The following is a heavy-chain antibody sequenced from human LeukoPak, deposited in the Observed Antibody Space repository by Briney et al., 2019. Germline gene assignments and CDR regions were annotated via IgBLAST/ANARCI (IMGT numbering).Heavy chain of an antibody. D-gene: IGHD2-2*02. V-gene: IGHV4-39*01. Sequence: PSETLSLTCTVSGGSISSSSYYWGWIRQPPGKGLEWIGSIYYSGSTYYNPSFKSRVTISVDTSKNQFSLKLSSVTAADTAVYYCARQSYCSSTSCYKRYDFWRAFDIWGQGTMVTVSS. CDR3: ARQSYCSSTSCYKRYDFWRAFDI. J-gene: IGHJ3*02. CDR1: GGSISSSSYY. CDR2: IYYSGST.